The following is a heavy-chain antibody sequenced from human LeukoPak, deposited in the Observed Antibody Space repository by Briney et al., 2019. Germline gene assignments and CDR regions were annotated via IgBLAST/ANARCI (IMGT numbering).Heavy chain of an antibody. D-gene: IGHD5-12*01. Sequence: GGSLRLSCAASGFTFGAYSMNWVRQAPGKGLEWVSCISSSSSYIYYADSVKGRFTISRDNAKNSLSLQMNSLRAEDTAVYYCARALEEGEYSGYDGPPGYWGQGTLVTVS. CDR1: GFTFGAYS. V-gene: IGHV3-21*01. CDR3: ARALEEGEYSGYDGPPGY. J-gene: IGHJ4*02. CDR2: ISSSSSYI.